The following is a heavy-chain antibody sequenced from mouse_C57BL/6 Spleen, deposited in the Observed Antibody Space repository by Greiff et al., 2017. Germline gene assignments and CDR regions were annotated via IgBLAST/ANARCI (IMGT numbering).Heavy chain of an antibody. CDR1: GYAFSSYW. D-gene: IGHD2-5*01. CDR2: IYPGDGDT. CDR3: ARPDYSNYLYWYFDV. Sequence: QVQLQQSGAELVKPGASVKISCKASGYAFSSYWMNWVKQRPGKGLEWIGQIYPGDGDTNYNGKFKGKATLTADKSSSTAYMQLSSLTSEDSAVYFCARPDYSNYLYWYFDVWGTGTTVTVSS. J-gene: IGHJ1*03. V-gene: IGHV1-80*01.